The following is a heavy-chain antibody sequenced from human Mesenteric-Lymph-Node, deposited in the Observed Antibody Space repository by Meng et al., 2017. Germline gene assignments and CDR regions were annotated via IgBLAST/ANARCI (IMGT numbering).Heavy chain of an antibody. J-gene: IGHJ4*02. Sequence: VQMVQAGGERKKHGASVKVSCKASGYPFTGYYMHWVRPAPGQGLEWMGRINPNSGGTNYAQKFQGRVTMTRDTSISTAYMELSRLRSDDTAVYYCARVPDGEHRTLIDYWGQGTLVTVSS. CDR3: ARVPDGEHRTLIDY. D-gene: IGHD1-14*01. CDR1: GYPFTGYY. CDR2: INPNSGGT. V-gene: IGHV1-2*06.